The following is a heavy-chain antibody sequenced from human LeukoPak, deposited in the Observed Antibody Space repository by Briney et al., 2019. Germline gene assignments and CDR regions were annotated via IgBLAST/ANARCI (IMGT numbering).Heavy chain of an antibody. V-gene: IGHV4-39*07. Sequence: SETLSLTCTVSGGSISSGSYFWGWIRQPPGKGLEWIGEINHSGSTNYNPSLKSRVTISVDTSKNQFSLKLSSVTAADTAVYYCARDFWYYDFWSGYSIFDYWGQGTLVTVSS. D-gene: IGHD3-3*01. CDR3: ARDFWYYDFWSGYSIFDY. J-gene: IGHJ4*02. CDR1: GGSISSGSYF. CDR2: INHSGST.